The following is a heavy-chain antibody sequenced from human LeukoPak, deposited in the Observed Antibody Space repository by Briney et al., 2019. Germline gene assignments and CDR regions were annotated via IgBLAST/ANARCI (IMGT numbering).Heavy chain of an antibody. CDR2: IYTSGTT. Sequence: SQTLSLTCTVSGGSINSGSFYWNWIRQSAGKGLEWIGHIYTSGTTNCNPSLKSRVTISLDTSKNQFSLKLNSVTAADTAVYYCARCTSTSCYNFDYWGQGALVTVSS. V-gene: IGHV4-61*09. J-gene: IGHJ4*02. CDR3: ARCTSTSCYNFDY. D-gene: IGHD2-2*02. CDR1: GGSINSGSFY.